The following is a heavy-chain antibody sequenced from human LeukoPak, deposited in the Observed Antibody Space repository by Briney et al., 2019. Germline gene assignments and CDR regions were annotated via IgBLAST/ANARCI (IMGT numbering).Heavy chain of an antibody. CDR1: GFTFSSYA. CDR3: AKDRDWAAAGTGGWFDP. J-gene: IGHJ5*02. Sequence: PGGSLRLPCAASGFTFSSYAMSWVRQAPGKGLEWVSAISGSGGSTYYADSVKGRFTISRDNSKNTLYLQVNSLRAEDTAVYYCAKDRDWAAAGTGGWFDPWGQGTLVTVSS. V-gene: IGHV3-23*01. CDR2: ISGSGGST. D-gene: IGHD6-13*01.